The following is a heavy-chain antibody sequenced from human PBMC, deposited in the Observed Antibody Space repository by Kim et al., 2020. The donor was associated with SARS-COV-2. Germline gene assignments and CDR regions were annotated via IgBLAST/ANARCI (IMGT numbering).Heavy chain of an antibody. D-gene: IGHD6-19*01. J-gene: IGHJ4*02. Sequence: TNNSQSLKSRVTISVDTSKNQFSLKLSSVAAADTAVYYCARKTAVASFDSWGQGTLVTVSS. V-gene: IGHV4-34*01. CDR2: T. CDR3: ARKTAVASFDS.